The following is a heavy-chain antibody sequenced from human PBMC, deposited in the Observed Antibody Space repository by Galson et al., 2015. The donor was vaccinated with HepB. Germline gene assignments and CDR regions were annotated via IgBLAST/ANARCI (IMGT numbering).Heavy chain of an antibody. V-gene: IGHV3-23*01. CDR1: GFTFSGYG. CDR3: AKGRDDYGDSALTH. CDR2: ISGYGGTT. Sequence: SLRLSCAASGFTFSGYGMTWVRQAPGKGLEWASAISGYGGTTYYRDSVKGRFTISRDSSKSTLFLEMKSLTAEDTAVYYCAKGRDDYGDSALTHWGQGIVVSVSS. J-gene: IGHJ4*02. D-gene: IGHD4-17*01.